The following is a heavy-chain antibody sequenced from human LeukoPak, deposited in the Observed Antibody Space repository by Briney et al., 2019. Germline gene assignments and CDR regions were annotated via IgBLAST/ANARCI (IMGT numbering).Heavy chain of an antibody. CDR1: GFTVSSNY. CDR3: AKDSWFHGRQLAYFDY. Sequence: GGSLRLSCAASGFTVSSNYMSWVRQAPGKGLEWVSVIYSGGSTYYADSVKGRFTISRDNSKNTLYLQMNSLRAEDTAVYYCAKDSWFHGRQLAYFDYWGQGTLVTVSS. CDR2: IYSGGST. D-gene: IGHD6-6*01. V-gene: IGHV3-66*02. J-gene: IGHJ4*02.